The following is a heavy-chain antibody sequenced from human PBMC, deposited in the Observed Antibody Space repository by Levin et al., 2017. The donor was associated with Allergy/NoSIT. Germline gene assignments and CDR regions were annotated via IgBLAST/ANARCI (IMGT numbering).Heavy chain of an antibody. CDR3: TRMQYSSSGYNWFDP. J-gene: IGHJ5*02. V-gene: IGHV2-70*01. CDR2: IDWDDDK. Sequence: SGPTLVKPTQTLTLTCTFSGFSLSTSGMCVSWIRQPPGKALEWLALIDWDDDKYYSTSLKTRLTISKDTSKNQVVLTMTNMDPVDTATYYCTRMQYSSSGYNWFDPWGQGTLVTVSS. D-gene: IGHD6-6*01. CDR1: GFSLSTSGMC.